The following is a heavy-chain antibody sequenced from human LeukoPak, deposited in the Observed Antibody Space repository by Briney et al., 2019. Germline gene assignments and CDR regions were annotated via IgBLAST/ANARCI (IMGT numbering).Heavy chain of an antibody. D-gene: IGHD1-1*01. V-gene: IGHV4-59*01. J-gene: IGHJ3*02. Sequence: SETLSLTCTVSGGSISNYYWSWVRQPPGTGLEWIGYIYYSGNTNYNPSLKSRVTISVDSSRDQFSLKLSSVTAADTAVYYCARAGYNWNGGYASDIWGQGTMVTVSS. CDR2: IYYSGNT. CDR3: ARAGYNWNGGYASDI. CDR1: GGSISNYY.